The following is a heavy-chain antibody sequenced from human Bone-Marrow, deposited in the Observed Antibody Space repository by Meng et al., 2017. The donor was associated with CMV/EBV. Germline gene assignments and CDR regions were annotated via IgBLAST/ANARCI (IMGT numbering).Heavy chain of an antibody. Sequence: GESLKISCAASGFTYSRYRMNWVRQAPWKGLEWVSSIISSRSYIYYADSVQGRFTISRDNAKNSLYLQLTSLRAEDTAVYYCAKGSTDTYYDILTGYYFRTDAFDIWGQGTMVTVSS. CDR1: GFTYSRYR. CDR2: IISSRSYI. J-gene: IGHJ3*02. D-gene: IGHD3-9*01. CDR3: AKGSTDTYYDILTGYYFRTDAFDI. V-gene: IGHV3-21*01.